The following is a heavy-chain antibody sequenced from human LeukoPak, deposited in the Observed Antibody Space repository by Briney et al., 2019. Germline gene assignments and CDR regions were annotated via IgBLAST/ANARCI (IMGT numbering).Heavy chain of an antibody. CDR3: ANREGIHPYYFDY. CDR2: ISGSGGST. J-gene: IGHJ4*02. D-gene: IGHD1-14*01. V-gene: IGHV3-23*01. CDR1: GFTFSSYA. Sequence: GGSLRLSCAASGFTFSSYAMSWVRQTPGKGLEWDSAISGSGGSTYYADSVKGRFTISRDNSKNTLYLQMHSLRAEDTAVCYCANREGIHPYYFDYWGQGTLVTVSS.